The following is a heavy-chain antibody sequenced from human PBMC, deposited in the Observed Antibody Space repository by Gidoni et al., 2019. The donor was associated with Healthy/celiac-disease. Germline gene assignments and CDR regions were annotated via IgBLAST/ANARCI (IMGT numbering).Heavy chain of an antibody. CDR2: ISSNGGST. CDR1: GFTFRSYA. Sequence: EVQLVESGGGLVQPGGSLRLSCSASGFTFRSYAMHWVRQAPGKGLEYVSAISSNGGSTYYADSVKGRFTISRDNSKNTLYLQMSSLRAEDTAVYYCVKWTQLWLSGDAFDIWGQGTMVTVSS. CDR3: VKWTQLWLSGDAFDI. D-gene: IGHD5-18*01. V-gene: IGHV3-64D*06. J-gene: IGHJ3*02.